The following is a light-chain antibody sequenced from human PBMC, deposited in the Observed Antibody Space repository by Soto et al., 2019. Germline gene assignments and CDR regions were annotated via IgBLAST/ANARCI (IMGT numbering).Light chain of an antibody. V-gene: IGKV3-20*01. CDR3: QQYDKWPPFT. Sequence: EIVLTQSPGTLSLSPGERATLSCRASQSVSSSYLAWYQQKPGQAPRLLIYGASRRATGIPDSFSGSGSGTDFTLTISRLEPEDFAVYYCQQYDKWPPFTFGQGTKLEIK. J-gene: IGKJ2*01. CDR2: GAS. CDR1: QSVSSSY.